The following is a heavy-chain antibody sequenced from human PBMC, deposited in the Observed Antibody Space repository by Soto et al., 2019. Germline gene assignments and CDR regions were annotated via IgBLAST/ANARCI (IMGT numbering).Heavy chain of an antibody. CDR1: GYSFTSLA. V-gene: IGHV1-3*01. CDR2: INAGNGNT. J-gene: IGHJ6*02. CDR3: ASSSWAGTIFYYGMDV. Sequence: ASVKVSCKASGYSFTSLAMHWVRQAPGQRLEWMGWINAGNGNTRYSQNFQGRVTITRDTSASTAYMDLSSLRFEDTAVYFCASSSWAGTIFYYGMDVWGQGTTVTVSS. D-gene: IGHD1-7*01.